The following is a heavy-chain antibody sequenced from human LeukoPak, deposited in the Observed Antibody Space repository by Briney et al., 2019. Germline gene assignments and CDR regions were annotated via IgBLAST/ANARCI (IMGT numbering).Heavy chain of an antibody. CDR1: GFTFSSYA. Sequence: PGGSLRLSCAASGFTFSSYAMSWVRQAPGKGLEWVSAISGSGGSTYYADSVKGRFTISRDNSKNTLYLQMNSLRAEDTAVYYCAKDRDYGDYAQLLDAFDIWGQGTMVTVSS. CDR2: ISGSGGST. J-gene: IGHJ3*02. D-gene: IGHD4-17*01. CDR3: AKDRDYGDYAQLLDAFDI. V-gene: IGHV3-23*01.